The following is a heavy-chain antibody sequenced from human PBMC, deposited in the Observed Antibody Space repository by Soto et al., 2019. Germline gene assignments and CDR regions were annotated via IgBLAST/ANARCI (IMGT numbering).Heavy chain of an antibody. CDR3: ASPKVAANAFDI. J-gene: IGHJ3*02. Sequence: VGSLRLSCAASGFTFSRYSMNWVRQAPGKGLEWVSSISSSSSYIYYADSVKGRFTISRDNAKNSLYLQMNSLRAEDTAVYYCASPKVAANAFDIWGQGTMVTVS. D-gene: IGHD2-15*01. CDR2: ISSSSSYI. CDR1: GFTFSRYS. V-gene: IGHV3-21*01.